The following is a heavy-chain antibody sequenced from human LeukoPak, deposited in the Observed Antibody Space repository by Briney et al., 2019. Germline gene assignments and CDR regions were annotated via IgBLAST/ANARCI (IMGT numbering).Heavy chain of an antibody. CDR2: IGFGDDSA. CDR3: AKDPTSVGGRHDWLLDS. V-gene: IGHV3-23*01. CDR1: GFTFNSYA. D-gene: IGHD3-9*01. Sequence: GGSLRLSCAASGFTFNSYAMSWVRQAPGKGLEWVSTIGFGDDSAYYADSVKGRFTISRDNSKNTLYLQMNYLRAEDTAVYYWAKDPTSVGGRHDWLLDSWGQGTLVTVSS. J-gene: IGHJ5*02.